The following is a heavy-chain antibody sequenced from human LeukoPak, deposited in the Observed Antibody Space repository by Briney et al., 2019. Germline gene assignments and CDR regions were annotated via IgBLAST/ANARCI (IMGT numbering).Heavy chain of an antibody. Sequence: SETLSLTCAVSGGSISSGGYSWSWNRQPPGKGLEWIGYIYHNGNTYYSPSLKSRVTISVDRSKNQLSLKLSSVTAADTAMYYCASGGYSYGFDYWGQGTLVTVSS. V-gene: IGHV4-30-2*01. CDR2: IYHNGNT. CDR1: GGSISSGGYS. J-gene: IGHJ4*02. D-gene: IGHD5-18*01. CDR3: ASGGYSYGFDY.